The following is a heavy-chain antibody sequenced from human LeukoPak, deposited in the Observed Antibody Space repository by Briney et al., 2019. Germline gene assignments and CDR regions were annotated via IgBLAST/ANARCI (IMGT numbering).Heavy chain of an antibody. CDR3: ARLGYCSGGSCDFDY. J-gene: IGHJ4*02. V-gene: IGHV4-39*01. CDR2: IHYTGRT. Sequence: SETLSLTCAVSGGSISTTYYWGWIRQPPGKGLEWIAIIHYTGRTYYSLSLKSRVTISVDTSKNQFSLRLSSVTAADTAIYYCARLGYCSGGSCDFDYWGPGTLVTVSS. CDR1: GGSISTTYY. D-gene: IGHD2-15*01.